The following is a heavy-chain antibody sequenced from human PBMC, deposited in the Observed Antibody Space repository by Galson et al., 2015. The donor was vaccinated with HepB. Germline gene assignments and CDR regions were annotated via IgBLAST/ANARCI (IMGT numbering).Heavy chain of an antibody. D-gene: IGHD3-10*01. CDR1: GFSLTTYGMR. CDR3: ARQYYHGSGYYFDD. V-gene: IGHV2-70*04. CDR2: IDWDGDK. Sequence: PALVKPTQTLTLTCTLSGFSLTTYGMRVSWIRQPPGKALEWLARIDWDGDKFYSTSLKTRLTISKDTSKNQVVLTVTNMDPVDTAMYYCARQYYHGSGYYFDDWGRGTLVTVSS. J-gene: IGHJ4*02.